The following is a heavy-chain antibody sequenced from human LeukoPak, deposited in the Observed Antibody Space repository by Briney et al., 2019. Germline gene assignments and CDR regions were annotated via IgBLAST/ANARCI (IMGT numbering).Heavy chain of an antibody. V-gene: IGHV4-59*08. D-gene: IGHD3-22*01. CDR3: ARQRWYYDSSADAFDI. J-gene: IGHJ3*02. CDR1: GGSISSYY. CDR2: IYYSGST. Sequence: PSETLSLTFTVSGGSISSYYWSWIRQPPGKGLEWIGYIYYSGSTNYNPSLKSRVTISVDTSKNQFSLKLSSVTAADTAVYYCARQRWYYDSSADAFDIWGQGTMVTVSS.